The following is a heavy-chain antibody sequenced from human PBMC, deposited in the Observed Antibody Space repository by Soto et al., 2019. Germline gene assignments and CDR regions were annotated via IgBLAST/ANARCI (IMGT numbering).Heavy chain of an antibody. CDR3: ASIRILYVSDRRLAAFYFDY. CDR1: EFTVSSNH. Sequence: GGSLRLSCAASEFTVSSNHMSWVRQAPGKGLEWVSVIYPGGDTYYAASVRGRFTISRDNSKNTLYLHMNSLRAEDTAVYYCASIRILYVSDRRLAAFYFDYWGQGTLVTVSS. D-gene: IGHD3-16*01. V-gene: IGHV3-53*01. CDR2: IYPGGDT. J-gene: IGHJ4*02.